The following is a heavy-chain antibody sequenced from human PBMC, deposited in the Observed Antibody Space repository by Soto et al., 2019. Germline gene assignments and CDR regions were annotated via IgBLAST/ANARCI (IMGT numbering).Heavy chain of an antibody. Sequence: PSETLSLTCAVYGGSFSGYYWSWIRQPPGKGLGWIGEINHSGSTNYNPSLKSRVTISVDTSKNQFSLKLSSVTAADTAVYYCARDNRVNIAAAGRYYYYYGMDVWGQGTTVTVSS. V-gene: IGHV4-34*01. D-gene: IGHD6-13*01. CDR1: GGSFSGYY. CDR2: INHSGST. J-gene: IGHJ6*02. CDR3: ARDNRVNIAAAGRYYYYYGMDV.